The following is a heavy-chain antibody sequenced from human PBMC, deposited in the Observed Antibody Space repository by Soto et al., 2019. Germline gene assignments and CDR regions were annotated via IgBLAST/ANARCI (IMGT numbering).Heavy chain of an antibody. J-gene: IGHJ4*02. D-gene: IGHD2-2*01. V-gene: IGHV3-9*01. CDR2: ISWNSGSI. CDR3: AKGGQLLTEGGGY. Sequence: EVQLVESGGGLVQPGRSLRLSCAASGFTFDDYAMHWVRQAPGKGLEWVSGISWNSGSIGYADSVKGRFTISRDNAKNSRYLQMNSLRAEDTALYDCAKGGQLLTEGGGYWGQGTLVTVSS. CDR1: GFTFDDYA.